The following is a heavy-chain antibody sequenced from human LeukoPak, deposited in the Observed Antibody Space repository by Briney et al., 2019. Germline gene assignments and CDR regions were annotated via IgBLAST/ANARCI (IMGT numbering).Heavy chain of an antibody. CDR3: ARVRMVRGADAFDI. Sequence: GSLRLSCAASGFTFSSYSMNWVRPAPGKGLEWVSSISSSSSYIYYADSVKGRFTISRDNAKNSLYLQMNSLRAEDTAVYYCARVRMVRGADAFDIWGQGTMVTVSS. CDR2: ISSSSSYI. D-gene: IGHD3-10*01. V-gene: IGHV3-21*01. J-gene: IGHJ3*02. CDR1: GFTFSSYS.